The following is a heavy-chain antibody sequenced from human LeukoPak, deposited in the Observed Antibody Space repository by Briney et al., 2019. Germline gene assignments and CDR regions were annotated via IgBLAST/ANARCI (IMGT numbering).Heavy chain of an antibody. V-gene: IGHV1-18*01. J-gene: IGHJ3*02. CDR3: ARDPAVWSGYPSDAFDI. D-gene: IGHD3-3*01. Sequence: ASVKVSCKASGYTFTSYGISWVRQAPGQGLEWMGWISAYNGNTNYAQKLQGRVTMTTDTSTSTAYMELRSLRSDDTAVYYCARDPAVWSGYPSDAFDIWGQGTMVTVSS. CDR2: ISAYNGNT. CDR1: GYTFTSYG.